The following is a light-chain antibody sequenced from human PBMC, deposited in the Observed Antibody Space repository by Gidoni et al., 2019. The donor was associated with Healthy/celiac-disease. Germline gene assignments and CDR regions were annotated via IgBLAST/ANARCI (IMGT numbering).Light chain of an antibody. J-gene: IGKJ3*01. Sequence: DIQLPQSPSFLSASVGDRAPITCLASQGISSYLAWYQQKPGKAPKLLIYAASTVPRGVPSWFSGSGSGTEFTLTISSLQPEDFATYYCQQLNSYPLTFGPGTKVDIK. CDR2: AAS. V-gene: IGKV1-9*01. CDR3: QQLNSYPLT. CDR1: QGISSY.